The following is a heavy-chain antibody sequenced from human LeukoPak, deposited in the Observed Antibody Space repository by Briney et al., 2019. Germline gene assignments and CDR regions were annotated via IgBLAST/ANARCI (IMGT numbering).Heavy chain of an antibody. D-gene: IGHD4/OR15-4a*01. V-gene: IGHV4-34*01. CDR1: GGSFSGYY. J-gene: IGHJ4*02. Sequence: SETLSLTCAVYGGSFSGYYWSWIRQPPGKGLEWIGEINHSGSTNYNPSLKSRVTISVDTSKNQFSLKLSSVTAADTAVYYCVRGRASFDYWGQGTLVTVSS. CDR3: VRGRASFDY. CDR2: INHSGST.